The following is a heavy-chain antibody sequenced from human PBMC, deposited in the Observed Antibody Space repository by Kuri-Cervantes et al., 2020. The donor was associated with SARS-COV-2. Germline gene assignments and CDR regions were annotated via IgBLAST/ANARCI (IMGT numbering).Heavy chain of an antibody. CDR2: ISYDGSDK. Sequence: GGSLRLSCAASGFTFGSYAIHWVRQAPGKGLEWVALISYDGSDKNYADSVKGRFTISRDNSKNALYLQMNTLKTEDTAVFYCARDATYSGSYGSFQHWGQGTLVTVSS. CDR1: GFTFGSYA. D-gene: IGHD1-26*01. CDR3: ARDATYSGSYGSFQH. V-gene: IGHV3-30*01. J-gene: IGHJ1*01.